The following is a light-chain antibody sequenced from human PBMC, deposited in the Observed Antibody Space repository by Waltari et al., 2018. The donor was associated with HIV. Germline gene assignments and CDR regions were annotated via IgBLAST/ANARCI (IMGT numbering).Light chain of an antibody. V-gene: IGLV3-1*01. J-gene: IGLJ2*01. CDR1: KLGDKY. CDR3: QAWDSSTVV. Sequence: SYELTQPPSVSVSPGQTASITCPGDKLGDKYACWYQQKPGQSPVVVIYQDSKRPSGLPERVSCSYSGNTATLTISVTQAMDEADDYCQAWDSSTVVFGGGTKLTVL. CDR2: QDS.